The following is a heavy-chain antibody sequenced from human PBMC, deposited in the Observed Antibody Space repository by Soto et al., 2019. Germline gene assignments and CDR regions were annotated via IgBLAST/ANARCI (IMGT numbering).Heavy chain of an antibody. CDR3: AKRVAATQYFDS. CDR1: GYNFDLYW. D-gene: IGHD6-25*01. V-gene: IGHV5-51*01. CDR2: IWPGDSDV. Sequence: PGESLKISCKTSGYNFDLYWIGWVRQLPGKGLEWMGIIWPGDSDVRYSPSFQGQASISVDKSINTTYLQWNSLEASDTAMYYCAKRVAATQYFDSWGQGAMVTVSS. J-gene: IGHJ4*02.